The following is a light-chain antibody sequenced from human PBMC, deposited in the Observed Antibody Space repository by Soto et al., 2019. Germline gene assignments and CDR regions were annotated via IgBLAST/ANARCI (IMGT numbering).Light chain of an antibody. CDR2: EVT. Sequence: QSAPTQPASVSGSPGQSITISCTGTNSDVGAFNYVSWYQQHPGKAPKLLIYEVTNRPSGVSNRFSGSKSGNTASLTISGLQAEDEADYYCSSFTRSRTLVFGGGTQLTVL. V-gene: IGLV2-14*01. CDR3: SSFTRSRTLV. J-gene: IGLJ2*01. CDR1: NSDVGAFNY.